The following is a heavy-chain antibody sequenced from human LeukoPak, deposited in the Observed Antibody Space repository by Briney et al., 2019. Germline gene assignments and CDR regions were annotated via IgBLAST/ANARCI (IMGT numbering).Heavy chain of an antibody. D-gene: IGHD6-19*01. CDR3: ARDRGYSSGWVLSGFDY. CDR1: GGSFSGYY. J-gene: IGHJ4*02. CDR2: INHSGST. V-gene: IGHV4-34*01. Sequence: SETLSLTCAVYGGSFSGYYWSWIRQPPGKGLEWIGEINHSGSTNYNPSLKSRVTISVDTSKNQFSLQLNSVTPEDTAVYYCARDRGYSSGWVLSGFDYWGQGTLVTVSS.